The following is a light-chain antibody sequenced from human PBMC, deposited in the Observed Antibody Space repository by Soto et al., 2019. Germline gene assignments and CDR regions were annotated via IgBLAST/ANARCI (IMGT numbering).Light chain of an antibody. CDR1: QGITNY. J-gene: IGKJ1*01. V-gene: IGKV1-27*01. Sequence: DIQMTKSPSSLSASVGDRITITCRASQGITNYLAWYQQKPGKVPKLLIYAASTLQSGVPSRFSGSGSGTDFTLTISSLQPEDVATYYCLKYNSAPQTFGQGTKVDIK. CDR2: AAS. CDR3: LKYNSAPQT.